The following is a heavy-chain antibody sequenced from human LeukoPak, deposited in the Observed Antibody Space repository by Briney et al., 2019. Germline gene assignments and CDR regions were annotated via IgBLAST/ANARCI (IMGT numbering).Heavy chain of an antibody. D-gene: IGHD1-26*01. CDR2: IYYSGST. Sequence: TGGSLRLSCAAFGFTFSSYAMSWIRQPPGKGLEWIGYIYYSGSTNYNPSLKSRVTISVDTSKNQFSLKLSSMTAADTAVYYCARNSGSYPLDFDYWGQGTLVTVSS. CDR3: ARNSGSYPLDFDY. J-gene: IGHJ4*02. CDR1: GFTFSSYA. V-gene: IGHV4-59*01.